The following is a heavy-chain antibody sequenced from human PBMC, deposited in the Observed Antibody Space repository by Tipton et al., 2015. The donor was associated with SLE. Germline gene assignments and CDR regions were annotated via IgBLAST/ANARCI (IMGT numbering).Heavy chain of an antibody. CDR2: IYSSGST. CDR3: ARDRGTTFFDY. J-gene: IGHJ4*02. V-gene: IGHV4-31*03. Sequence: TLSLTCIVSGGSINSAGCCWSWICQGPGKGLEWIGYIYSSGSTPYNPSLKSRVTISVDTSKNQFSLNLSSVTAAHTAMYYCARDRGTTFFDYWGQGTLVTVSS. D-gene: IGHD1-7*01. CDR1: GGSINSAGCC.